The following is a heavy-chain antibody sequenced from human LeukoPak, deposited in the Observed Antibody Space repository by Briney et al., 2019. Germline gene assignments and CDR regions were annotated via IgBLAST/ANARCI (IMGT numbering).Heavy chain of an antibody. CDR1: GFTFSSYA. J-gene: IGHJ4*02. Sequence: GGSLRLSCAASGFTFSSYAMSWVRQAPGKGLEWVAVIWYDGSNKYYADSVKGRFTISRDNSKNTLYLQMNSLRAEDTAVYYCARPAYYYGSGSYNFDYWGQGTLVTVSS. CDR3: ARPAYYYGSGSYNFDY. D-gene: IGHD3-10*01. V-gene: IGHV3-33*08. CDR2: IWYDGSNK.